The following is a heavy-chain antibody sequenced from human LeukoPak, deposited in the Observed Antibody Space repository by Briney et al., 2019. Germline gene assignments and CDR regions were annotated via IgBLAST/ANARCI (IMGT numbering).Heavy chain of an antibody. CDR3: ARDRRGTMVRGVTYNWFDP. V-gene: IGHV4-31*03. Sequence: PSQTLSLTCTVSGGSISSGGYYWSWIRQHPGKGLEWIGYIYYSGSTYYNPSLKSRVTISVDTSKNQISLKLSSVTAADTAVYYCARDRRGTMVRGVTYNWFDPWGQGTLVTVSS. D-gene: IGHD3-10*01. J-gene: IGHJ5*02. CDR1: GGSISSGGYY. CDR2: IYYSGST.